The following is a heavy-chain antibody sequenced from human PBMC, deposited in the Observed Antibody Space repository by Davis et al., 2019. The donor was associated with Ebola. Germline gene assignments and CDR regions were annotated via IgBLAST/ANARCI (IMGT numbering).Heavy chain of an antibody. D-gene: IGHD1-26*01. CDR2: IYFSGST. CDR3: ARGPTGSFGP. CDR1: GASISSYY. V-gene: IGHV4-59*01. Sequence: SEPLSLPCTVPGASISSYYWSWIRRPPGKGLEWIGYIYFSGSTSYNPSLESRATISIDASKNQFFLKLNSVTSADTAVYYCARGPTGSFGPWGQGTLVTVSS. J-gene: IGHJ5*02.